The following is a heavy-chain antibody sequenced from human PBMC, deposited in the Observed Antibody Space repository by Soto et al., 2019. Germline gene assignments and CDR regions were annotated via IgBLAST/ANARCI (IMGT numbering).Heavy chain of an antibody. CDR2: INAGNGNT. Sequence: ASVKVSCKASGYTFTSYAMHWVRQAPGQRLEWMGWINAGNGNTKYSQKFQGRVTITRDTSASTAYMELSSLRSEDTAVYYCARVRFLDSSGWYRSYYYYGMDVWGQGTTVTVSS. CDR3: ARVRFLDSSGWYRSYYYYGMDV. CDR1: GYTFTSYA. D-gene: IGHD6-19*01. V-gene: IGHV1-3*01. J-gene: IGHJ6*02.